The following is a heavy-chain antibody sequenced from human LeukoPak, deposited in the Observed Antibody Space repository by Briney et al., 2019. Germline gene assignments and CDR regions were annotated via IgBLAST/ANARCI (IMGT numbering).Heavy chain of an antibody. J-gene: IGHJ4*01. CDR1: RFTFSSYW. V-gene: IGHV3-7*01. CDR2: IKEDGSQK. Sequence: GGSLRLSCEASRFTFSSYWMSWVRQAPGKGLEGVANIKEDGSQKNYIDSVKGRFTISRDNAKASLFLQMNSLSSEDTAVYYCARRNSGTWWSFDSWGQGTLVTVSS. CDR3: ARRNSGTWWSFDS. D-gene: IGHD2-15*01.